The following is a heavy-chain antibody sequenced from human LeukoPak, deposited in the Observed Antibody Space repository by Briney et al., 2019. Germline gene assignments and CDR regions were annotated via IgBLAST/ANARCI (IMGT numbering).Heavy chain of an antibody. CDR3: ARQNVGPAKAYYYGMDA. V-gene: IGHV4-59*01. CDR2: IYYSGST. Sequence: SETLSLTCTVSGGSISSYYWSWIRQPPGKGLEWIGYIYYSGSTNYNPSLKSRVTISVDTSKNQFSLKLSSVTAADTAVYYCARQNVGPAKAYYYGMDAWGQGTTVTVSS. J-gene: IGHJ6*02. D-gene: IGHD1-26*01. CDR1: GGSISSYY.